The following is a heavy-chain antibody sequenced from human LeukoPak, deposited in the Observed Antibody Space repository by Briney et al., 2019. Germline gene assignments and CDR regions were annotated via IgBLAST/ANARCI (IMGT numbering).Heavy chain of an antibody. D-gene: IGHD3-10*01. J-gene: IGHJ4*02. CDR2: INPSGGST. V-gene: IGHV1-46*01. CDR1: GYTFTSYA. CDR3: ALPRSKMVRGVTGAFSFDY. Sequence: GASVKVSCKASGYTFTSYAMNWVRQAPGQGLEWMGTINPSGGSTTYAQKFQGRVTMTRDTSTSTVYMELSSLRSEDTAVYYCALPRSKMVRGVTGAFSFDYWGQGTLVTVSS.